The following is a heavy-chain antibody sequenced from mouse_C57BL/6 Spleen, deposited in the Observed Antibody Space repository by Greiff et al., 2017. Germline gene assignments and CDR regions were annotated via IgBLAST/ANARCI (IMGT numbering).Heavy chain of an antibody. D-gene: IGHD2-3*01. CDR1: GYSFTGYY. Sequence: EVKLQESGPELVKPGASVKISCKASGYSFTGYYMNWVKQSPEKSLEWIGEINPSTGGTTYNQKFKAKATLTVDKSSSTAYMQLKSLTSEDSAVYYCAKGIYDGYYGGAMDYWGQGTSVTVSS. V-gene: IGHV1-42*01. CDR2: INPSTGGT. J-gene: IGHJ4*01. CDR3: AKGIYDGYYGGAMDY.